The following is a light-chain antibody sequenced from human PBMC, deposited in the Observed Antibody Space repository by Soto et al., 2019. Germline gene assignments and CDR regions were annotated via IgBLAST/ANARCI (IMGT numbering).Light chain of an antibody. V-gene: IGKV1-5*01. CDR3: QQYNSYPCT. CDR1: HSVSSY. Sequence: DIQMTQSPSTLSASPGERVTITCRASHSVSSYLAWYQQKPGKAPRLLIHIASPLETGVPSRFSGSGSGTEFTLSINSLQPEDFATYYCQQYNSYPCTFGHGTTVEFK. J-gene: IGKJ1*01. CDR2: IAS.